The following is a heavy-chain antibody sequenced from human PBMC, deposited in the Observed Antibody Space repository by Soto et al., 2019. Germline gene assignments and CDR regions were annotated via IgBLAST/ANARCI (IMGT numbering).Heavy chain of an antibody. D-gene: IGHD6-13*01. V-gene: IGHV3-74*01. J-gene: IGHJ5*02. CDR2: IYNDGTYA. CDR1: GFTFNMYW. Sequence: PGRSLRLSCAGSGFTFNMYWMHWVRQVPGKGPVWVARIYNDGTYADYADSVKAPFTISRDNAKDTLYPQMNDLRAKASALYHCPRGHRAPSAGTSAPWGQRVLVSVS. CDR3: PRGHRAPSAGTSAP.